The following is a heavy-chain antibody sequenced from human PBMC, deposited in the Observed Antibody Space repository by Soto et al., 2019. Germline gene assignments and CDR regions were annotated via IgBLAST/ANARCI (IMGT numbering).Heavy chain of an antibody. J-gene: IGHJ4*02. V-gene: IGHV1-69*01. CDR1: GGISSSDV. CDR2: LFLILGTP. D-gene: IGHD6-13*01. Sequence: GFPVKVFGKGAGGISSSDVGGWGSKAPGQGIKLMGGLFLILGTPNYAQKFQGRVTITADESTSTAYMELSSLRSEDTAVYYCASTDSSTSLGYSGQGPLLTVSS. CDR3: ASTDSSTSLGY.